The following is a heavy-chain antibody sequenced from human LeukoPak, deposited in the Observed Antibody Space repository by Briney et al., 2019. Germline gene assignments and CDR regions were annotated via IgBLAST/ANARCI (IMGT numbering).Heavy chain of an antibody. V-gene: IGHV3-9*01. CDR2: ISWNSRII. D-gene: IGHD6-19*01. CDR1: GFIFDDYA. CDR3: ARDRHSSGWIGY. J-gene: IGHJ4*02. Sequence: GGSLRLSCAASGFIFDDYAMYWVRQAPGKGLEWVSGISWNSRIIDYADSVKGRFTISRDNSKNTLYLQMNSLRAEDTAVYYCARDRHSSGWIGYWGQGTLVTVSS.